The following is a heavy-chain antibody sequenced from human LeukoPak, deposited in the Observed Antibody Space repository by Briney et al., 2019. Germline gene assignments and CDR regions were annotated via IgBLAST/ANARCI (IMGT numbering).Heavy chain of an antibody. CDR2: ISSRGSTI. J-gene: IGHJ3*02. CDR1: GFSLSSYE. D-gene: IGHD3-16*01. V-gene: IGHV3-48*03. CDR3: ARVGWVLRYAFDI. Sequence: GGSLRLSCEASGFSLSSYEMNWVRQAPGTGLEWVSHISSRGSTIYYADSVKGRFTISRDNAKNSLYLQMNSLRAEDTAVYYCARVGWVLRYAFDIWGQGTMVTVSS.